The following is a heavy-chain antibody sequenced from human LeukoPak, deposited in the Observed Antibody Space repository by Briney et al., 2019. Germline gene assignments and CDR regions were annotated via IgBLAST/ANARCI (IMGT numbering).Heavy chain of an antibody. Sequence: GGSLRLSCAASGFTFRNYGMNWVRQAPGKGLEWVSLMSGSGARTYYADSVKGRFTISRDNAKNSLFLQMNSLRAEDTAVYYCARGASGSYYTLFDYWGQGTLVTVSS. V-gene: IGHV3-21*01. D-gene: IGHD1-26*01. CDR3: ARGASGSYYTLFDY. CDR1: GFTFRNYG. CDR2: MSGSGART. J-gene: IGHJ4*02.